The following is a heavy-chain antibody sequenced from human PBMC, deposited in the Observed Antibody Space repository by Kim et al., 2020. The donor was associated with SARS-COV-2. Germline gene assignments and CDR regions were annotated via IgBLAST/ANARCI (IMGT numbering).Heavy chain of an antibody. CDR3: ARERAKSGTTTFGMDV. J-gene: IGHJ6*02. CDR1: GGSFSGYY. V-gene: IGHV4-34*01. CDR2: INHSGST. Sequence: SETLSLTCAVYGGSFSGYYWSWIRQPPGKGLEWIGEINHSGSTNYNPSLKSRVTISVDTSKNQFSLKLSSVTAADTAVYYCARERAKSGTTTFGMDVWGQGTTVTVSS. D-gene: IGHD1-1*01.